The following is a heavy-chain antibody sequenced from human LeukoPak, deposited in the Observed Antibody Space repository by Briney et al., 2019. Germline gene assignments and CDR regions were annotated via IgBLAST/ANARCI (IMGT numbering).Heavy chain of an antibody. CDR2: IRSKAYGGTT. CDR1: GFTFGDYA. V-gene: IGHV3-49*04. Sequence: GGSLRLSCTASGFTFGDYAMSWVRQAPGKGLEWVGFIRSKAYGGTTEYAASVKGRFTISRDDSKSIAYLQMNSLKTEDTAVYYRTREFAPYLVFDFWSGYTPFDYWGQGTLVTVSS. CDR3: TREFAPYLVFDFWSGYTPFDY. D-gene: IGHD3-3*01. J-gene: IGHJ4*02.